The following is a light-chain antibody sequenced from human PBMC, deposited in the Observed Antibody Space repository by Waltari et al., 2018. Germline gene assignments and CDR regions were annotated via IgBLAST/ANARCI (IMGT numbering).Light chain of an antibody. V-gene: IGKV1-12*01. Sequence: DIQMTQSPTTVSASFGDRVTIVCRASQVISNWLSLYQQKPGKAPKLLIYAASVLQTGVPSRFSGSGSGTDFTLTIINLQPEDFATYFCQQGASFPPTFGQGTKVEVK. J-gene: IGKJ1*01. CDR1: QVISNW. CDR2: AAS. CDR3: QQGASFPPT.